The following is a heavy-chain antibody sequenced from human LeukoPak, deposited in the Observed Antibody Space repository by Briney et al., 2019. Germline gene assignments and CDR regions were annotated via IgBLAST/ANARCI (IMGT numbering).Heavy chain of an antibody. Sequence: GGSLRLSCAASGFTVSSSYMSWVRQAPGKGLEWISVLYTGGSTYYADSVKGRFTISRDNAKNSLYLQMNSLRAEDTAVYYCARGGRSNYYDSSGPNWFDPWGQGTLVTVSS. V-gene: IGHV3-53*01. D-gene: IGHD3-22*01. CDR2: LYTGGST. CDR3: ARGGRSNYYDSSGPNWFDP. J-gene: IGHJ5*02. CDR1: GFTVSSSY.